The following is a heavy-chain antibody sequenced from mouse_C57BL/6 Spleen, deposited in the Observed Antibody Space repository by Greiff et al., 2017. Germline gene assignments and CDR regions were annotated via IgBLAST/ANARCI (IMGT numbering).Heavy chain of an antibody. J-gene: IGHJ2*01. Sequence: ESGPGLVKPSQSLSLTCSVTGYSITSGYYWNWIRQFPGNKLEWMGYISYDGSNNYNPSLKNRISITRATSKNQFFLKLNSVTTEDTATYYCARDGYYGNYLYYFDYWGQGTTLTVSS. CDR2: ISYDGSN. D-gene: IGHD2-1*01. V-gene: IGHV3-6*01. CDR3: ARDGYYGNYLYYFDY. CDR1: GYSITSGYY.